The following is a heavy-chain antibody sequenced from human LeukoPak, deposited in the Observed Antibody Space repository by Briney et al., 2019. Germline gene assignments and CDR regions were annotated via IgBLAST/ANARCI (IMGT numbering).Heavy chain of an antibody. Sequence: GGSLRLSCAASGFTFSSYGMHWVRQAPGKGLEWVAFIRYDGSNKYYADSVKGRFTISRDNSKNSPYLQMNSLRADDTAVYYCARFAAGGSYYYYMDVWGKGTTVTVSS. D-gene: IGHD3-10*01. CDR3: ARFAAGGSYYYYMDV. CDR1: GFTFSSYG. CDR2: IRYDGSNK. J-gene: IGHJ6*03. V-gene: IGHV3-30*02.